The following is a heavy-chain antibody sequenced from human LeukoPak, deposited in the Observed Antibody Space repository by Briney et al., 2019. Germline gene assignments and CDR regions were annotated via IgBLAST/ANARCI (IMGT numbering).Heavy chain of an antibody. CDR3: ARDGRVRATRLDI. Sequence: PGGSLRLSCAASGLTVSSNYMSWVRQAPGKGLEWVSVIYSDDSTYYADSVRGRFTISRDNSKNTLYLQMNGLRAEDTAVYYCARDGRVRATRLDIWGQGTMVTVSS. CDR1: GLTVSSNY. J-gene: IGHJ3*02. CDR2: IYSDDST. V-gene: IGHV3-66*02. D-gene: IGHD2-15*01.